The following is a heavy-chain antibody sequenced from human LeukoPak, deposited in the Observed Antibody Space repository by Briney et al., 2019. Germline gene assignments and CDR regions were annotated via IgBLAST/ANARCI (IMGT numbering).Heavy chain of an antibody. CDR3: ARVEGIAAAGTSFDY. D-gene: IGHD6-13*01. CDR2: ISAYNGNT. V-gene: IGHV1-18*01. J-gene: IGHJ4*02. CDR1: GYTFTSYG. Sequence: RASVKVSCKASGYTFTSYGISWVRQAPGQGLEWMGWISAYNGNTNYAQKLQGRVTMTTDTSTSTAYMELRSLRSDDTAVHYCARVEGIAAAGTSFDYWGQGTLVTVSS.